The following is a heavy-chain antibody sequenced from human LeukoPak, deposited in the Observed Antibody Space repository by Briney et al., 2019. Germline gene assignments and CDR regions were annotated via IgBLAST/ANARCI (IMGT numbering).Heavy chain of an antibody. CDR3: ARRAQSDAFDI. CDR1: GFTFSSYS. V-gene: IGHV3-21*01. J-gene: IGHJ3*02. CDR2: ISSSSSYI. Sequence: GGSLSLSCAASGFTFSSYSMNWVRQAPGKGLEWVSSISSSSSYIYYADSVKGRFTISRDNAKNSLYLQMNSLRAEDTAVYYCARRAQSDAFDIWGQGTMDTVSS.